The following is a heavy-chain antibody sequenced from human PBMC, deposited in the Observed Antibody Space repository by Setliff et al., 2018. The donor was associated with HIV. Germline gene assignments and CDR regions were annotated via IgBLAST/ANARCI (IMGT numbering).Heavy chain of an antibody. CDR1: GHSFTTYF. J-gene: IGHJ4*02. V-gene: IGHV1-46*01. CDR3: AVYGSPTDYFDY. D-gene: IGHD6-13*01. CDR2: INPSGGEP. Sequence: ASVKVACKASGHSFTTYFLHWVRQAPGQGLEWMGMINPSGGEPSYAQRFQGRVTMTSDTSRSKVFMNLSSLSFEDTAVYYCAVYGSPTDYFDYWGQGTPVTVSS.